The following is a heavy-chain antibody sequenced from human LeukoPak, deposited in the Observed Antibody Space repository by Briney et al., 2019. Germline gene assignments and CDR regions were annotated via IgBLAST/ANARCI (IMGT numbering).Heavy chain of an antibody. J-gene: IGHJ4*02. D-gene: IGHD3-10*01. Sequence: SETLSLTCTVSGGAISSYFWNWIRQPPGKGLEWIGNIYNIGSTNYNPSLKSRVTISVDTSKNQFSLKLSSVTAADTAVYHCARDSGSGCRYLDCWGQGTLVTVSS. CDR2: IYNIGST. V-gene: IGHV4-59*01. CDR3: ARDSGSGCRYLDC. CDR1: GGAISSYF.